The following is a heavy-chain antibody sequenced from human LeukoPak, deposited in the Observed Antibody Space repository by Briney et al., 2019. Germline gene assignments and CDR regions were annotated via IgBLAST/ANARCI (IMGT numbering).Heavy chain of an antibody. CDR1: GGTFSSYA. V-gene: IGHV1-69*05. CDR3: AGGYYDSSGSYDY. Sequence: SVKVSCKASGGTFSSYAISWVRQAPGQGLEWMGGIIPIFGTANYAQKFQGRVTITTDESTNTAYMELSSLRSEDTAVYYCAGGYYDSSGSYDYWGQGTLVTVSS. D-gene: IGHD3-22*01. J-gene: IGHJ4*02. CDR2: IIPIFGTA.